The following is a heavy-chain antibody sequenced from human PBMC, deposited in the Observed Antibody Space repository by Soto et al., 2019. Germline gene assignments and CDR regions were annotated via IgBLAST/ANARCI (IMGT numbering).Heavy chain of an antibody. D-gene: IGHD1-26*01. CDR1: GGSIGSGDYY. J-gene: IGHJ4*02. CDR2: IYYTGNT. V-gene: IGHV4-30-4*01. Sequence: QVQLKESGPGLVKPSQTLSLTCSVSGGSIGSGDYYWSWVRQSPGKGLEWIGYIYYTGNTYYNPSLGSRVTFSVDTSQNQLSLRLSDVTVAATAVYYCARDSRRRADSGTRPLYYFDYLGQGTLVTVSS. CDR3: ARDSRRRADSGTRPLYYFDY.